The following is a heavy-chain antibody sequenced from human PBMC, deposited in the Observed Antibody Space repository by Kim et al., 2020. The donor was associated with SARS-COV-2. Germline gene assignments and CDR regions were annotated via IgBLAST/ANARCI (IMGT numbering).Heavy chain of an antibody. V-gene: IGHV5-51*01. D-gene: IGHD3-22*01. CDR1: GYSFTSYW. J-gene: IGHJ5*02. Sequence: GESLKISCKGSGYSFTSYWIGWVRQMPGKGLEWMGIIYPGDSDTRYSPSFQGQVTISADKSISTAYLQWSSLKASDTAMYYCARLAYYYDSSGYYGFGWFDPWGQGTLVTVSS. CDR2: IYPGDSDT. CDR3: ARLAYYYDSSGYYGFGWFDP.